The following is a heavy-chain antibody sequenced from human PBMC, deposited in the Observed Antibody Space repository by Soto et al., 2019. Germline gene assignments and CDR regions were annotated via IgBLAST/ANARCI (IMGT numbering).Heavy chain of an antibody. CDR2: ISGSADTS. D-gene: IGHD6-19*01. Sequence: VGSLRLSCASSVFPFSHYAMTCVRQSPGKGLEWVSSISGSADTSYYADSVKGRFTISRDNAKNTLYLQMSSLRADDTALYYCAKVAQKWLVRYFESWGQGILVTVSS. CDR1: VFPFSHYA. J-gene: IGHJ4*02. CDR3: AKVAQKWLVRYFES. V-gene: IGHV3-23*01.